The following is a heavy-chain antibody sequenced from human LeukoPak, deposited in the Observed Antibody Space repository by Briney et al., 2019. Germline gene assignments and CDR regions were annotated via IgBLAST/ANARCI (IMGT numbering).Heavy chain of an antibody. D-gene: IGHD1-7*01. Sequence: SGPTLVKPTQTLTLTCTFSGFSLTSGEGVGWIRQPPGRALEWLALIYWDDDKRYNSSLRKRLTITKDTSKNQVVLRMTNMDPVDTATYYCAHTGRVISGTTAFDFWGQGTLVTVSS. V-gene: IGHV2-5*02. J-gene: IGHJ4*02. CDR1: GFSLTSGEG. CDR3: AHTGRVISGTTAFDF. CDR2: IYWDDDK.